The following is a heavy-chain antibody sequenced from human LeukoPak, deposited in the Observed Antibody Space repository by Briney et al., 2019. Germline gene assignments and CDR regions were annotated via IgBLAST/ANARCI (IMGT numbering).Heavy chain of an antibody. CDR2: IYTSGST. J-gene: IGHJ4*02. V-gene: IGHV4-61*02. CDR3: ARDRNGDALDY. Sequence: SETLSLTCTVSGGSISSGSYYWSWIRQPAGKGPEWIGRIYTSGSTNYNPSLKSRVTISVDTSKNQFSLKLSSVTAADTAVYYCARDRNGDALDYWGQGTLVTVSS. D-gene: IGHD7-27*01. CDR1: GGSISSGSYY.